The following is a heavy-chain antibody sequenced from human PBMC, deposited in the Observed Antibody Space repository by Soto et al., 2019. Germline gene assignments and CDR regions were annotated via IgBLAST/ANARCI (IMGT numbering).Heavy chain of an antibody. Sequence: ASVKVSCKASGYTFTGYYMHWVRQAPGQGLEWMGWINPNSGGTNYAQKFQGWVTMTRDTSISTAYIELSRLRSDDTAVYYCARASLLSNQLLPFDYWGQGTLVTVSS. V-gene: IGHV1-2*04. CDR3: ARASLLSNQLLPFDY. J-gene: IGHJ4*02. CDR2: INPNSGGT. D-gene: IGHD2-2*01. CDR1: GYTFTGYY.